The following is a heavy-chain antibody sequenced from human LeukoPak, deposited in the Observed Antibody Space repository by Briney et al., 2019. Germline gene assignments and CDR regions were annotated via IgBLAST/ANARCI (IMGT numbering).Heavy chain of an antibody. V-gene: IGHV4-4*07. CDR1: GRSISSYY. D-gene: IGHD1-26*01. CDR3: ARGPHSGSYYGFDY. J-gene: IGHJ4*02. CDR2: IYTSGST. Sequence: SETLSLTCTVSGRSISSYYGSWIRQPAGKGLEWIGRIYTSGSTNYNPSLKSRVTMSVDPSKNQFSLKLSSVTAADTAVYYCARGPHSGSYYGFDYWGQGTLVTVSS.